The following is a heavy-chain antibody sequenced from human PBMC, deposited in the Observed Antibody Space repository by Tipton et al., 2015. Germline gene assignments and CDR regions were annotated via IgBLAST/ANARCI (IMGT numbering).Heavy chain of an antibody. CDR2: IGTAGDT. CDR3: ARESVGGGLAAFDI. CDR1: GFTFSSS. D-gene: IGHD3-16*01. V-gene: IGHV3-13*01. Sequence: SLRLSCAASGFTFSSSMHWVRQTTGKGLEWVSAIGTAGDTYYAGSVKGRFTISREDAKNSLYLQMNSLRAGDTAVYYCARESVGGGLAAFDIWGQGTMVTVSS. J-gene: IGHJ3*02.